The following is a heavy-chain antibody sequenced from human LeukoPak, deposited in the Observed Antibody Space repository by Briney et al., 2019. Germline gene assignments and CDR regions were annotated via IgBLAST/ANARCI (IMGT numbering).Heavy chain of an antibody. J-gene: IGHJ5*02. CDR2: IYTSGST. CDR3: ARIAMVAATQWFDP. CDR1: GGSISSGSYY. V-gene: IGHV4-61*02. Sequence: SQTLSLTCTVSGGSISSGSYYWSWIRQPAGKGLEWIGRIYTSGSTNYNPSLKSRVTISVDTSKNQFSLKLSSVTAADTAVYYCARIAMVAATQWFDPWGQGTLVTVSS. D-gene: IGHD2-15*01.